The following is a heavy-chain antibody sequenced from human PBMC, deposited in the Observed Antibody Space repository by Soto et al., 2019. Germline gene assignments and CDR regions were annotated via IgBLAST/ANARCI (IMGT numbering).Heavy chain of an antibody. V-gene: IGHV1-3*01. D-gene: IGHD3-10*02. CDR1: GYTFTSYA. Sequence: QVPLVQSGAEVKKPGASVKVSCKASGYTFTSYAMHWVRQAPGQRLEWMGWINAGNGNTKYSQKFQGRVTITRDTSASTAHMELSSLRSEDTAVYYCASEGLFGELYDGGFDYWGQGTLVTVSS. CDR2: INAGNGNT. CDR3: ASEGLFGELYDGGFDY. J-gene: IGHJ4*02.